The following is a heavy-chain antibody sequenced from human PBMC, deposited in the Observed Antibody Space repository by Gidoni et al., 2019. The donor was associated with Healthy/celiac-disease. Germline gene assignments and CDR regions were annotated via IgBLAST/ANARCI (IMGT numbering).Heavy chain of an antibody. D-gene: IGHD2-15*01. Sequence: QVQLVQSGAEVKKPGASVKVSCKAYGYTFTSYAMQWVRQAPGQRLEWMGWINAGNGNTKYSQKFQGRVTITRDTSASTAYMELSSLRSEDTAVYYCARPSYLDDSYAFDIWGQGTMVTVSS. J-gene: IGHJ3*02. CDR3: ARPSYLDDSYAFDI. V-gene: IGHV1-3*01. CDR1: GYTFTSYA. CDR2: INAGNGNT.